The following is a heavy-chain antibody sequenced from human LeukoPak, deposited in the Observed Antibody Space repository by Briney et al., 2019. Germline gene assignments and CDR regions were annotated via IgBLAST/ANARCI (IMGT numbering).Heavy chain of an antibody. CDR1: GYTFTSYD. CDR2: MNPNSGNT. CDR3: ATSAQASGSYFDY. J-gene: IGHJ4*02. D-gene: IGHD3-10*01. Sequence: ASVKVSCKASGYTFTSYDINWVRQATGQGLEWMGWMNPNSGNTGYAQKFQGRVTMTRDTSTSTVYMELSSLRSEDTAVYYCATSAQASGSYFDYWGQGTLVTVSS. V-gene: IGHV1-8*01.